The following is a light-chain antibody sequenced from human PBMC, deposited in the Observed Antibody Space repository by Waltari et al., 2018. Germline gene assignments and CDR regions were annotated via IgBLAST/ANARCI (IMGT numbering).Light chain of an antibody. CDR3: CSDAGSGTYV. J-gene: IGLJ1*01. CDR1: SSDIGKYNS. Sequence: QSALTQPASVSGSPGQSITISCTGTSSDIGKYNSVSWYQHLPGKVPKVMISEVTKRPSGVSNRFSGSKSGNTASLTISGLQADDEAEHYCCSDAGSGTYVFGTGTKLTV. V-gene: IGLV2-23*02. CDR2: EVT.